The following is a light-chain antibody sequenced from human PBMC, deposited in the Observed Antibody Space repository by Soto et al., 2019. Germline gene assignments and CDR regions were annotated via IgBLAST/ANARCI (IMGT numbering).Light chain of an antibody. CDR3: TQSTHFPRT. CDR1: QSLVHSDGGTY. V-gene: IGKV2-24*01. Sequence: DVVLTQTPLSSPVTLGQPASISCRSSQSLVHSDGGTYLSWLHQRPGQPQRLLIYQVSNRFSGVPDRSSGGGAGSDFTLKISRVEAEDVEVYYCTQSTHFPRTFCQGTKVEIK. CDR2: QVS. J-gene: IGKJ1*01.